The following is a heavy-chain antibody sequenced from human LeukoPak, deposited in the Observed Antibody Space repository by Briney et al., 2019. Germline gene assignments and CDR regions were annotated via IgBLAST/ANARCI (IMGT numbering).Heavy chain of an antibody. V-gene: IGHV4-34*01. CDR3: ARSRLTMVRGVIPPDWFDP. CDR2: INHSGST. Sequence: KPSETLSLTFAVYGXSFSGYYWSWIRQPPGKGLEWLWDINHSGSTNYNPTLKSRVTISVDTSKNQFSLKLSSVTAADTAVYYCARSRLTMVRGVIPPDWFDPWGQGTLVTVSS. D-gene: IGHD3-10*01. CDR1: GXSFSGYY. J-gene: IGHJ5*02.